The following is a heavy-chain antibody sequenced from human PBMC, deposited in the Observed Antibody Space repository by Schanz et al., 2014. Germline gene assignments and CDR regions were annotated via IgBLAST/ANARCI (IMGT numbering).Heavy chain of an antibody. CDR3: ARVKQGCSDTSCVLDP. D-gene: IGHD2-2*01. CDR2: IIHDGRP. CDR1: GVSISSTNW. J-gene: IGHJ5*02. V-gene: IGHV4-4*02. Sequence: QVQLQESGPGLVKPSGTLSLTCAVSGVSISSTNWWHWVRQSPGKGLEWLGEIIHDGRPNYNPSLGSRGTISLDKSENHFSLELTSVTAADTALYFCARVKQGCSDTSCVLDPWGQGTLVTVSS.